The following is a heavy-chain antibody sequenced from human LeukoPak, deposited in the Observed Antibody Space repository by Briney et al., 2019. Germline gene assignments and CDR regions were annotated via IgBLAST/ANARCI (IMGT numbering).Heavy chain of an antibody. J-gene: IGHJ4*02. CDR2: INQGGSEK. V-gene: IGHV3-7*01. Sequence: GGSLRLSCAASGFTFSSYWMSWVRQAPEKGPEWVANINQGGSEKYYVDSVRGRFTISRDNAKNSLYLQMNSLRADDTAVYYCARDVTALDSWGQGTLVTVSS. D-gene: IGHD2-2*01. CDR3: ARDVTALDS. CDR1: GFTFSSYW.